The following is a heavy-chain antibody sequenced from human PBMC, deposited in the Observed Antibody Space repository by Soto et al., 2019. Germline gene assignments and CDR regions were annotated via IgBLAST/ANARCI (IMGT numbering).Heavy chain of an antibody. J-gene: IGHJ6*02. CDR2: ISYDGSNK. Sequence: QVQLVESGGGVVQPGRSLRLSCAASGFTFSSYAMHWVRQAPGKGLEWVAVISYDGSNKYYADSVKGRFTISRDNSKNTLYLQMNSLRAEDTAVYYCARDRRYSSSSPYYYGMTSGAKGPRSPSP. CDR1: GFTFSSYA. V-gene: IGHV3-30-3*01. D-gene: IGHD6-6*01. CDR3: ARDRRYSSSSPYYYGMTS.